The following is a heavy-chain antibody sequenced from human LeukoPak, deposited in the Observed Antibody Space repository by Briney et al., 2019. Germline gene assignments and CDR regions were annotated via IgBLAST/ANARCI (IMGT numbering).Heavy chain of an antibody. CDR1: GGSISNYY. CDR3: ARVVAAVMNWFDP. V-gene: IGHV4-59*01. D-gene: IGHD6-13*01. CDR2: MYYSGSI. J-gene: IGHJ5*02. Sequence: SETLSLTCTVSGGSISNYYWSWIRQPPGKGLEWIGYMYYSGSINYSPSLKSRVTMSADTSKNQFSLKLTSVTAADTAVYYCARVVAAVMNWFDPWGQGTLVTVSS.